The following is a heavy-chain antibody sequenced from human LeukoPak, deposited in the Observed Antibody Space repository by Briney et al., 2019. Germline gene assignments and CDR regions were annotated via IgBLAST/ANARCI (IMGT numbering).Heavy chain of an antibody. Sequence: GGSLRLSCADSGFTFSNYSMNWVRQAPGKGLEWVSYISSSSSTIYYADSVKGRFTISRDNAKNSLYLQMNSLRAEDTAVYYCARSGGDAFDIWGQGTVVTVSS. CDR3: ARSGGDAFDI. CDR2: ISSSSSTI. J-gene: IGHJ3*02. CDR1: GFTFSNYS. D-gene: IGHD3-10*01. V-gene: IGHV3-48*01.